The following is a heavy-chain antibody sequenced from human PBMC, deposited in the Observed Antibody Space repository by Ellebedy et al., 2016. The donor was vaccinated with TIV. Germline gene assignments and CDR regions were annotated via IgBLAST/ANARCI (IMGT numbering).Heavy chain of an antibody. CDR2: ISGGGDST. D-gene: IGHD3-22*01. J-gene: IGHJ4*02. CDR1: GFTFSSFA. V-gene: IGHV3-23*01. CDR3: AKGTSSGFNYDRVGSEY. Sequence: GESLKISCAASGFTFSSFAMHWVRQAPGKGLEWLSVISGGGDSTYHADSVKGRFNITRDNSKKTLYLQMDRLRAEDTAVYYCAKGTSSGFNYDRVGSEYWGQGALVTVSS.